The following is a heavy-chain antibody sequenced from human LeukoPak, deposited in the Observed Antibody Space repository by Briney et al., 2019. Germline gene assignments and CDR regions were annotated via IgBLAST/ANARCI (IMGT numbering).Heavy chain of an antibody. CDR2: IDPTDSYT. J-gene: IGHJ5*02. D-gene: IGHD6-19*01. CDR1: GYSFSSYW. CDR3: ASSRAGTLKVHNWFDP. Sequence: AESLKISCKGSGYSFSSYWISWVRQMREQGLEWMGRIDPTDSYTDYSPSFQGHVTISVDRSISTAYLQWSSLKASDTAMYFCASSRAGTLKVHNWFDPWGQGSLVTVSS. V-gene: IGHV5-10-1*01.